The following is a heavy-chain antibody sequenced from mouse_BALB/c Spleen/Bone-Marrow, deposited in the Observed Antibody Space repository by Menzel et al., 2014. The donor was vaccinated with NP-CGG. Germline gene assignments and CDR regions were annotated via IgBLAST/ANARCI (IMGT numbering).Heavy chain of an antibody. CDR2: IWGGGST. D-gene: IGHD4-1*02. Sequence: QVQLKDSGPGLVAPSQSLSITCTVSGFSLTDYGVTWIRQPPGKGLEWLGIIWGGGSTFYNSSLRSRLNVSKDNSKSQVFLKMNSLQADDTAMYYCAKLNWVYAMDYWGQGTSVTVSS. CDR3: AKLNWVYAMDY. V-gene: IGHV2-6-5*01. CDR1: GFSLTDYG. J-gene: IGHJ4*01.